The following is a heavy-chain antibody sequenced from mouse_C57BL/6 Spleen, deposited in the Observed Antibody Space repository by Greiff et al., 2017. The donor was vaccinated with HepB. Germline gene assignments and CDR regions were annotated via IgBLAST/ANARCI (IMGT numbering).Heavy chain of an antibody. CDR1: GYSMTSGYY. CDR3: AREGFYYDYDGGFAY. V-gene: IGHV3-6*01. J-gene: IGHJ3*01. Sequence: EVKFEESGPGLVKPSQSLSLTCSVTGYSMTSGYYWNWIRQFPGNKLEWMGYISYDGSNNYNPSLKNRISITRDTSKNQFFLKLNSVTTEDTATYYCAREGFYYDYDGGFAYWGQVTLVTVSA. D-gene: IGHD2-4*01. CDR2: ISYDGSN.